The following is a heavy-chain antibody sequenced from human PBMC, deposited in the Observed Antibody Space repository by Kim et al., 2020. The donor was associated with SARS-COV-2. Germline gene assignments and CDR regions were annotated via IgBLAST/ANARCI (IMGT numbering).Heavy chain of an antibody. J-gene: IGHJ4*02. Sequence: KTEGTTTLSADSVKGRFTISRDNARSTLYLQVTSLRVEDTAVYYCTRGPFWGQGTLVTVSS. CDR2: KTEGTTT. V-gene: IGHV3-74*01. CDR3: TRGPF.